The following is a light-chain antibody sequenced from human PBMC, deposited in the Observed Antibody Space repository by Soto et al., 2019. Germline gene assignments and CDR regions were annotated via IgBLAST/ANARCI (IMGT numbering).Light chain of an antibody. J-gene: IGKJ1*01. CDR3: QQSYSTPVT. Sequence: DIQMTQSPSSLSASVGDIVTITCRARQSISSYLHWYQQKPGKAPKLLISGASSLQSGVPSRFSGSGSGTDFTLTISSLQPEDFATYYCQQSYSTPVTFGRGTKVEIK. CDR1: QSISSY. V-gene: IGKV1-39*01. CDR2: GAS.